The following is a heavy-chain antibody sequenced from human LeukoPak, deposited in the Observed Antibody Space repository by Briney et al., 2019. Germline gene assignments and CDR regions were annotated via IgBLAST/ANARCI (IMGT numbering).Heavy chain of an antibody. CDR2: IYYSGST. CDR3: ARWAVLVPAARTKYGMDV. D-gene: IGHD2-2*01. J-gene: IGHJ6*02. CDR1: GGSISSGGYY. Sequence: PSETLSLTCTVSGGSISSGGYYWRWIRQHPGKGLEWIGYIYYSGSTYYNLSLKSRVTISVDTSKNQFSLKLSSVTAADTAVYYCARWAVLVPAARTKYGMDVWGQGTTVTVSS. V-gene: IGHV4-31*03.